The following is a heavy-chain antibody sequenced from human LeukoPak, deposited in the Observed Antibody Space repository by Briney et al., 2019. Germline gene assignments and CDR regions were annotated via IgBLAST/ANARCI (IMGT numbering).Heavy chain of an antibody. CDR2: INPSGGST. Sequence: ASVKLSCKASGYTFTSYYMHWVRQAPGQGLEWMGTINPSGGSTSYAQKFQGRVTMTRDTSTNTVYMELSSLRSEDTAVYYCASQIQSYSSGSYFHYWGQGTLVTVSS. CDR3: ASQIQSYSSGSYFHY. D-gene: IGHD3-10*01. V-gene: IGHV1-46*01. CDR1: GYTFTSYY. J-gene: IGHJ4*02.